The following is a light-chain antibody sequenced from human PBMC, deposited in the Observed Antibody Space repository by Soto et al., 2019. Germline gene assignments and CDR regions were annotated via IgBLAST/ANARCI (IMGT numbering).Light chain of an antibody. CDR3: RQYNKWWPRT. CDR1: QSVGIN. Sequence: EIVMTQSPATLSVSPGERVTLSCRASQSVGINVAWYQQKHGQAPRLLIYGASTRATGIPARFSGSGSGTAFSLIISSLQPYDYAAYYCRQYNKWWPRTFGEGTKVEIK. V-gene: IGKV3-15*01. J-gene: IGKJ4*01. CDR2: GAS.